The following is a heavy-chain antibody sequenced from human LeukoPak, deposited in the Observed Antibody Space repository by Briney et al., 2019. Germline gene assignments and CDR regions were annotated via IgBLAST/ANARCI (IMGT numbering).Heavy chain of an antibody. CDR1: GFTFSEFW. V-gene: IGHV3-7*01. CDR3: VRDAVTAY. J-gene: IGHJ4*02. CDR2: IKEDGSKK. D-gene: IGHD2-21*02. Sequence: GGSLRLSCSASGFTFSEFWMSWVRQAPGKGLEWLANIKEDGSKKYYVDSVKGRFTISRDNAKNSLFLQMNSLRNEDTAVYYCVRDAVTAYWGQGTLVTVSS.